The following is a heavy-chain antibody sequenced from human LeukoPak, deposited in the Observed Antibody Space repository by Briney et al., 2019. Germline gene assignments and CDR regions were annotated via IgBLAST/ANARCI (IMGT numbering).Heavy chain of an antibody. CDR3: ARILATMVRGERDLYYYYYYYMDV. CDR1: GGSISSSSYY. D-gene: IGHD3-10*01. CDR2: MYYSGST. Sequence: SETLSLTCTVSGGSISSSSYYWGWIRQPPGKGLEWIGSMYYSGSTYYNPSLKSRVTISVDTSKNQFSLKLSSVTAADTAVYYCARILATMVRGERDLYYYYYYYMDVWGKGTTVTISS. J-gene: IGHJ6*03. V-gene: IGHV4-39*07.